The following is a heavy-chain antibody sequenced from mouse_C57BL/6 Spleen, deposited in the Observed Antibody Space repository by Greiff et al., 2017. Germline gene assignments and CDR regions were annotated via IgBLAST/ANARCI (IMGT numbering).Heavy chain of an antibody. D-gene: IGHD2-3*01. Sequence: QVQLQQPGAELVKPGASVKLSCKASGYTFTSYWMHWVKQRPGQGLEWIGMIHPNSGSTNYNEKFKSKATLTVDKSSSTAYMQLSSLTSEDSAVDYCACSRDGYSQAGFAYWGQGTRVTVSA. V-gene: IGHV1-64*01. CDR3: ACSRDGYSQAGFAY. CDR1: GYTFTSYW. CDR2: IHPNSGST. J-gene: IGHJ3*01.